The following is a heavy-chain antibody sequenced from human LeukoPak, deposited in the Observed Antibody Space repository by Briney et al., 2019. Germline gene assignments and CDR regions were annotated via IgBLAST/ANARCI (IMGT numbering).Heavy chain of an antibody. CDR1: GGSISSGDYY. CDR3: ARVEYSYGLGFDY. CDR2: IYYSGST. D-gene: IGHD5-18*01. J-gene: IGHJ4*02. V-gene: IGHV4-30-4*01. Sequence: SQTLSLTCTVSGGSISSGDYYWSWIRQPPGKGLEWIGYIYYSGSTYYNPSLKGRVTISVDTSKNQFSLKLSSVTAADTAVYYCARVEYSYGLGFDYWGQGTLVTVSS.